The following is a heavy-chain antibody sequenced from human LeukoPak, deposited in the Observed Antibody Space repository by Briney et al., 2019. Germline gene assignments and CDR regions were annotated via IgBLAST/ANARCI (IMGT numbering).Heavy chain of an antibody. V-gene: IGHV3-30*02. J-gene: IGHJ4*02. CDR3: AKVATIFGVDNFDY. CDR1: GFTFSGFG. CDR2: LRHDGINK. Sequence: GGSLRLSCAASGFTFSGFGMHWVRQAPGKGLEWVAFLRHDGINKYYADSVKGRFTISRDNSKNTLYLQVNSLRAEDTAVYYCAKVATIFGVDNFDYWGQGTLVTVPS. D-gene: IGHD3-3*01.